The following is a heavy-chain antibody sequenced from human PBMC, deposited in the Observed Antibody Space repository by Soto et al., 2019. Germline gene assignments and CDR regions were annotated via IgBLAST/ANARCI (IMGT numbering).Heavy chain of an antibody. J-gene: IGHJ4*02. CDR3: ARFGGVIGRVLDY. D-gene: IGHD3-16*02. CDR1: GGSISSYY. Sequence: ASETLSLTCTVSGGSISSYYWSWIRQPPGKGLEWIGYIYYSGSTNYNPSLKSRVTISVDTSKNQFSLKLSSVTAADTAVYYCARFGGVIGRVLDYWGQGTLVTVSS. CDR2: IYYSGST. V-gene: IGHV4-59*01.